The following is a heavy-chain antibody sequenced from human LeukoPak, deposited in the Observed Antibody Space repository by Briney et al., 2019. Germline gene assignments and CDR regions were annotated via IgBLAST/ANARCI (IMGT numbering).Heavy chain of an antibody. CDR2: VHYSGTT. J-gene: IGHJ5*02. CDR3: AKVPFDFWSGHYKFWFDP. Sequence: SETLSLTCTVSDGSITNYDWSWVRQPPGKGLEFIGHVHYSGTTNYNPSLRSRVTISIDTSKKHFFLKLKSVTAADTAVYYCAKVPFDFWSGHYKFWFDPWGQGTLVTVSS. V-gene: IGHV4-59*01. D-gene: IGHD3-3*01. CDR1: DGSITNYD.